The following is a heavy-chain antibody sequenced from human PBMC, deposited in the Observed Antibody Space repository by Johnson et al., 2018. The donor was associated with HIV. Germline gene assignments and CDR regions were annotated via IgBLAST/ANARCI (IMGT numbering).Heavy chain of an antibody. CDR1: GFTFSSYG. CDR2: ISYDGTNN. Sequence: QVQLVESGGGVVQPGGSLRLSCAASGFTFSSYGMHWVRQAPDKGLEWVAVISYDGTNNYYADSVKGRFTISRDSSKNTLYLQMNNLRPEDTALYYCARRLWFRNLYDAFDIWGQGTMVTVSS. D-gene: IGHD3-10*01. V-gene: IGHV3-30*03. J-gene: IGHJ3*02. CDR3: ARRLWFRNLYDAFDI.